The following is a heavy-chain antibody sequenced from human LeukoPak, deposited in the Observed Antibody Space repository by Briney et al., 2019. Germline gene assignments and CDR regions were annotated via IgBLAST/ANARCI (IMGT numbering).Heavy chain of an antibody. CDR3: ARDYGDLVGMDV. J-gene: IGHJ6*02. CDR1: GFTFSSYS. CDR2: ISSSSSYI. D-gene: IGHD4-17*01. V-gene: IGHV3-21*01. Sequence: PGGSLRLSCAASGFTFSSYSMNWVRQAPGNGLEWVSSISSSSSYIYYADSVKGRFTISRDNAKNSLYLQMNSLRAEDTAVYYCARDYGDLVGMDVWGQGTTVTVSS.